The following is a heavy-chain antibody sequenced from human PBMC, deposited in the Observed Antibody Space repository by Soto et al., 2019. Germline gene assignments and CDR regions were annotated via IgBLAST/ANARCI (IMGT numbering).Heavy chain of an antibody. CDR3: SRRGYYYSDYPYPLDF. CDR1: GYSFTTYW. V-gene: IGHV5-51*01. Sequence: PGESLKISCKASGYSFTTYWIGWVRQMPGKGLEWMGIIYPGDSDTKYSPSLQGQVTISADTSISTAYLQWTSLKASDTAMYYCSRRGYYYSDYPYPLDFCGQGTLDTVSA. D-gene: IGHD3-3*01. CDR2: IYPGDSDT. J-gene: IGHJ4*02.